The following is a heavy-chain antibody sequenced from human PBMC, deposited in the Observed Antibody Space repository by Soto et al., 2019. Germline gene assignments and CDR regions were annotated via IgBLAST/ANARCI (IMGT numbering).Heavy chain of an antibody. D-gene: IGHD3-16*01. V-gene: IGHV4-59*08. J-gene: IGHJ4*02. CDR3: ARQRDYIWESYYLDY. CDR2: IYYSGST. Sequence: QVQLQESGPGLVTPSETLSLTCTVSGGSISSYYWSWIRQPPGKGLEWIGYIYYSGSTNYNPSLKSRVTISVDTSKNQFTLKLTSVTAADTAVYYCARQRDYIWESYYLDYWGQGTLVTVSS. CDR1: GGSISSYY.